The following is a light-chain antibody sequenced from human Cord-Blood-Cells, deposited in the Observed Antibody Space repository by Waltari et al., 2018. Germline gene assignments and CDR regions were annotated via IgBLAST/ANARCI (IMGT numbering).Light chain of an antibody. CDR2: DVS. Sequence: QSALTQPASVSGSPGQSITISCTGTSSDGGGYNYVSWYQQHPGKAPKLMLYDVSNRPSGVSNRFSGSKSGNTASLTISGLQAEDEADYYCSSYTSSSTLVFGGGTKLTVL. CDR1: SSDGGGYNY. V-gene: IGLV2-14*01. J-gene: IGLJ3*02. CDR3: SSYTSSSTLV.